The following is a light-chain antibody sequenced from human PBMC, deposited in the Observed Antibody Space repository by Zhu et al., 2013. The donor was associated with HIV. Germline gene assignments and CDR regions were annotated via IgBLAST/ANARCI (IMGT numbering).Light chain of an antibody. J-gene: IGLJ2*01. CDR3: QAWDSSTVV. CDR2: GEN. V-gene: IGLV3-19*01. Sequence: SSELTQDPAVSVALGQTVRITCQGDSLRSYYASWYQQKPGQAPVLVIYGENNRPSGIPDRFSGSSSGNTATLTISGTQAMDEADYYCQAWDSSTVVFGGGTKLTVL. CDR1: SLRSYY.